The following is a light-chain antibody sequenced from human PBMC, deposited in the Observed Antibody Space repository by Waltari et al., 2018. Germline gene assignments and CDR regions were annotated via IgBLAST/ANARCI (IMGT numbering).Light chain of an antibody. CDR3: ATWDDSLNAYV. CDR2: YDN. J-gene: IGLJ1*01. V-gene: IGLV1-36*01. Sequence: QSVLTQPPSVSGAPRQRVTISCSGSSSNIENKPVNWYQHLPGRAPKLLIRYDNLLPSGVSARFSASKSGTSASLAISGLQSDDEADYYCATWDDSLNAYVFGSGTKVTVV. CDR1: SSNIENKP.